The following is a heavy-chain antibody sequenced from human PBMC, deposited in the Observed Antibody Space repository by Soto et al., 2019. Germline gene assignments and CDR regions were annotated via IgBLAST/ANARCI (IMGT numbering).Heavy chain of an antibody. CDR2: VSSSVSA. CDR1: GVSVTSYT. V-gene: IGHV4-4*07. D-gene: IGHD2-21*02. Sequence: SESTSLTCIVCGVSVTSYTRSWVRQPANKGLEWIGRVSSSVSATYSPSLKSRVRISMDTPENRISLKLDSVTAADAGVYYCTRDGMTTGDTWGPGTLVTVSS. CDR3: TRDGMTTGDT. J-gene: IGHJ4*02.